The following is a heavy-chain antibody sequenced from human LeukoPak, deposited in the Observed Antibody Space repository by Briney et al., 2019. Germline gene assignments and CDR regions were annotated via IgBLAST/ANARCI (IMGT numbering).Heavy chain of an antibody. J-gene: IGHJ4*02. Sequence: SETLSLTCTVSGGSISSYYWSWIRQPPGKGLEWIGYIYYSGSTNYNPSLKSRVTISVDTSENQFSLKLSSVTAADTAVYYCARGYYDPYYFDYWGQGTLVTVSS. CDR3: ARGYYDPYYFDY. CDR1: GGSISSYY. CDR2: IYYSGST. D-gene: IGHD3-22*01. V-gene: IGHV4-59*01.